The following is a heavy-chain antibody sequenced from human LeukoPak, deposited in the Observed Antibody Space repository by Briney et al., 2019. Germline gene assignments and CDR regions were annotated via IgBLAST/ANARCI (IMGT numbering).Heavy chain of an antibody. CDR2: IRHSDGNT. Sequence: GGSLRLSCAASGFTFSSYAMSWVRQAPGKGLEWVSGIRHSDGNTYYADSVKGRFTISSDKSKNILFLQMNSLRAEDTALYYCAKGQETESRLDSWGQGTLVTVSS. V-gene: IGHV3-23*01. J-gene: IGHJ4*02. CDR3: AKGQETESRLDS. D-gene: IGHD1-1*01. CDR1: GFTFSSYA.